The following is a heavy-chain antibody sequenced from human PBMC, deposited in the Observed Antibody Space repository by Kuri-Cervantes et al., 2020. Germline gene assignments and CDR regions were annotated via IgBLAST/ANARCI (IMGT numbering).Heavy chain of an antibody. J-gene: IGHJ4*02. Sequence: SVKVSCKASGGTFSSYTISWVRQAPGQGLEWMGRIIPILGIANYAQKFQGRVTITVDKSTSTAYMELSSLRSEDTAVYYCARDRGVIPLIDYWGQGTLVTVSS. CDR1: GGTFSSYT. CDR2: IIPILGIA. CDR3: ARDRGVIPLIDY. D-gene: IGHD3-10*01. V-gene: IGHV1-69*04.